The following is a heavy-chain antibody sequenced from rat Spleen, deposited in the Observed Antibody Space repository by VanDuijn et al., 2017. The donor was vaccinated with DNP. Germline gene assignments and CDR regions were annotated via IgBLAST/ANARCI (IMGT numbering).Heavy chain of an antibody. Sequence: QVQLRQSGAELAKPGSSVKISCKASGYTFTTYYITWIKETTGQGLEYIGYIYTGSGGTNYNEKFRGKATLTVDKSSSTAFMQLSSLTPDDSAVYYCARSWVGVRGIWFAYWGQGTLVTVSS. CDR2: IYTGSGGT. J-gene: IGHJ3*01. D-gene: IGHD4-3*01. V-gene: IGHV1-43*01. CDR1: GYTFTTYY. CDR3: ARSWVGVRGIWFAY.